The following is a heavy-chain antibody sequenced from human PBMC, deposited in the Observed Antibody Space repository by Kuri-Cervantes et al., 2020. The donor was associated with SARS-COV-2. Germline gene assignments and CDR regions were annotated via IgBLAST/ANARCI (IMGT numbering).Heavy chain of an antibody. V-gene: IGHV3-48*04. J-gene: IGHJ4*02. D-gene: IGHD1-1*01. CDR1: GFTFSSYS. Sequence: GESLKISCAASGFTFSSYSMNWVRQAPGKGLEWVSYISSSGSTIYYADSVKGRFTISRDNAKNSLYLQMNSLRAEDTAVYYCVRDGDHWNFDYWGQGTLVTVSS. CDR3: VRDGDHWNFDY. CDR2: ISSSGSTI.